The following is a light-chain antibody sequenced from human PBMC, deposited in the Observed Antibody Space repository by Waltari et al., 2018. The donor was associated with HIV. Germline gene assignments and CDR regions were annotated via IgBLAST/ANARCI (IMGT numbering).Light chain of an antibody. V-gene: IGLV3-21*04. CDR2: YDS. CDR1: NIGSKS. Sequence: SYVLTQPPSVSVAPGKTARITCGGNNIGSKSVHSYQQKPGQAPVLVIYYDSDRPSGIPERFSGSNSGNTATLTSSRVEAGDEADYYCQVWDSSSDLSWVFGGGTKLTVL. J-gene: IGLJ3*02. CDR3: QVWDSSSDLSWV.